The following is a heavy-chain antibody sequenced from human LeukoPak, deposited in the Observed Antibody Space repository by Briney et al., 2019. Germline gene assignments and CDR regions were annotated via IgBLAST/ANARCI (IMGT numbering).Heavy chain of an antibody. CDR1: GGSFNAYA. CDR3: ARGLDASMETAYDY. J-gene: IGHJ4*02. Sequence: GASVKVSCKASGGSFNAYAISWVRQAPGQGPEWMGGIIPIFGTSNYAQKLQGRVTISTDESTSTAYMEVSSLRSEDTAIYYCARGLDASMETAYDYWGQGTLVTVSS. V-gene: IGHV1-69*05. CDR2: IIPIFGTS. D-gene: IGHD5-18*01.